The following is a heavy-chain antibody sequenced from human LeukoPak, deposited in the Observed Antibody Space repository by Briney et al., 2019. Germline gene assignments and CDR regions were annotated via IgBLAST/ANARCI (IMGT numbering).Heavy chain of an antibody. D-gene: IGHD3-22*01. CDR3: ARGRYDSSGYNAFDI. V-gene: IGHV3-11*05. Sequence: TGGSLRLSCAASGFTFSDYYMSWLRQAPEKGLEWVSYISSSSSYTNYADSVKGRFTISRDNAKNSLYLQMNSLRAEDTAVYYCARGRYDSSGYNAFDIWGQGTMVTVSS. CDR1: GFTFSDYY. J-gene: IGHJ3*02. CDR2: ISSSSSYT.